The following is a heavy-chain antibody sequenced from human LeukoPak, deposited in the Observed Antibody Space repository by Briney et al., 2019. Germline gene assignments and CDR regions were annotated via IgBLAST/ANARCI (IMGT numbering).Heavy chain of an antibody. CDR1: GFTFSSYS. Sequence: GGSLRLSCAASGFTFSSYSMNWVRQAPGTGLEWVATIKGDGSEKYYVDSVKGRFTISRDNAKNSLYLQMNSLKDEDTAVYYCAGDRGWTFYLWGQGTLVSVSS. CDR3: AGDRGWTFYL. J-gene: IGHJ5*02. D-gene: IGHD3-10*01. V-gene: IGHV3-7*01. CDR2: IKGDGSEK.